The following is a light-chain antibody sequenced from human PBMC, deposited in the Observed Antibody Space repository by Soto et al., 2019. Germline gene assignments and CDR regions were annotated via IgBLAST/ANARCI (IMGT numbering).Light chain of an antibody. J-gene: IGKJ1*01. Sequence: EIVLTQSPGTLSLSPGERATISCRASQRVSSSYLAWYQHKPGQAPRLLIYRASNSAAGIPDRFSGSGSGTDFTLTISRLEPEDFAVYYCQQSGTFGQGTKVDIK. CDR3: QQSGT. CDR1: QRVSSSY. CDR2: RAS. V-gene: IGKV3-20*01.